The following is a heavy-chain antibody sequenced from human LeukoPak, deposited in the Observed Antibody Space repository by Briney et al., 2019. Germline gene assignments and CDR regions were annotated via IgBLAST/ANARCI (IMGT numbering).Heavy chain of an antibody. J-gene: IGHJ4*02. CDR2: IYSGGST. V-gene: IGHV3-66*01. CDR1: GFTVSSNY. D-gene: IGHD3-10*01. Sequence: GGSLRLSCAASGFTVSSNYMSWVRQAPGKGLEWGSVIYSGGSTYYADSVKGRFTLSRDNSKNTLYLQMNSLRAEDTAVYYCASIGYYYGSGSGDYWGQGTLVTVSS. CDR3: ASIGYYYGSGSGDY.